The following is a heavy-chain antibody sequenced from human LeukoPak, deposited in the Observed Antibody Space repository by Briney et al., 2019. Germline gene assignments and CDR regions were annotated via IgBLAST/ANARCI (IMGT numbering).Heavy chain of an antibody. CDR3: AKGGVVVVAAHYFDY. V-gene: IGHV3-23*01. D-gene: IGHD2-15*01. CDR1: GYTFSDYY. J-gene: IGHJ4*02. Sequence: GGSLRLSCAASGYTFSDYYMSWVRQAPGKGVEWVGAIIGSVGSTYYANSVNRPFTTSTHTSNNPLYLQMNSLRAEDPAVYYCAKGGVVVVAAHYFDYWGQGTLVTVSS. CDR2: IIGSVGST.